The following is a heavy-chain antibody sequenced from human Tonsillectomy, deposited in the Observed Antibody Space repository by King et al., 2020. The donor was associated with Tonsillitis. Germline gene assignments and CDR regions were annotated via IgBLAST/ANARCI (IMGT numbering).Heavy chain of an antibody. D-gene: IGHD2-2*01. V-gene: IGHV1-2*02. Sequence: VQLVESGAEVKKPGASVKVSCKASGYTFTGYYMHWVRQAPGQGLEWMGWINPNSGGTNYAQNFQGRVTMTRDTSISTAYMELSRLRSDDTAVYYCARDVWVCSSTSCYRGWFDPWGQGTLVTVSS. J-gene: IGHJ5*02. CDR2: INPNSGGT. CDR1: GYTFTGYY. CDR3: ARDVWVCSSTSCYRGWFDP.